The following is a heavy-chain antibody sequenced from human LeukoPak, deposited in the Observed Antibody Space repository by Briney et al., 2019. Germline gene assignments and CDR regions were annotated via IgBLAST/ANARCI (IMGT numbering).Heavy chain of an antibody. CDR2: IWYDGSNE. CDR3: AKDNGDFALDY. V-gene: IGHV3-33*06. Sequence: GGSLRLSCAASGFSFRTYGMHWVRQAPDKGLEWVADIWYDGSNEYYADSVKGRFTISRDNSQNTLSLQMNSLKAEDTAVYYCAKDNGDFALDYWGQGTLVTVS. D-gene: IGHD4-17*01. CDR1: GFSFRTYG. J-gene: IGHJ4*02.